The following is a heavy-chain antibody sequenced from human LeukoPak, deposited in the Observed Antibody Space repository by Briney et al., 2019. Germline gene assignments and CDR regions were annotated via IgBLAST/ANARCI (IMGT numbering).Heavy chain of an antibody. CDR1: GFTFSSYC. D-gene: IGHD3-10*01. V-gene: IGHV3-7*02. J-gene: IGHJ4*02. CDR2: INQDGSEK. CDR3: VRTRRGRITMVRGVPHYLDY. Sequence: GGSLTLSCAASGFTFSSYCISWVRHPPPKGLERVVNINQDGSEKYYVDSGKGPFPISRDNAKNSLYLQMNSMRAEDTAVYYCVRTRRGRITMVRGVPHYLDYWGQGTLVTVSS.